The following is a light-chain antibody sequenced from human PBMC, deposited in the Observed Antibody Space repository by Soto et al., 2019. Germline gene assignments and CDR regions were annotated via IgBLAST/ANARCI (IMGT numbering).Light chain of an antibody. CDR2: GNS. Sequence: QLVLTQPPSVSGAPGQRVTISCTGSSSNIGAGYDVHWYQQHPGTAPKLLIYGNSNRPSGVPDRFSGSKSGTSAALAITGLQAEDEADYYCQSHDSSLSGYVVFGGGTKLTVL. V-gene: IGLV1-40*01. J-gene: IGLJ2*01. CDR3: QSHDSSLSGYVV. CDR1: SSNIGAGYD.